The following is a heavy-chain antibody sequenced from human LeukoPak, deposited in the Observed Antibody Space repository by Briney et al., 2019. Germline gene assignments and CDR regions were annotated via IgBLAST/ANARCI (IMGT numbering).Heavy chain of an antibody. J-gene: IGHJ2*01. Sequence: SETLSLTCTVSGASISSYSYNWGWIRQPPGKGLEWPGSMSYSGSTYYHPSLKSRVTMSVDTPQNQFSLSLSSVTAADTAVYYCARSSGDYVWDWYFDLWGRGTLVTVSS. V-gene: IGHV4-39*01. CDR2: MSYSGST. CDR3: ARSSGDYVWDWYFDL. CDR1: GASISSYSYN. D-gene: IGHD3-16*01.